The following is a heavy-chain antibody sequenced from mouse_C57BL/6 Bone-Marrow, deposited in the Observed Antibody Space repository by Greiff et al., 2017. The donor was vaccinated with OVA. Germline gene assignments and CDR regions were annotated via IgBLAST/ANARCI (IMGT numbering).Heavy chain of an antibody. CDR3: ARGRVTTVVEDFDY. CDR1: GYTFTDYY. V-gene: IGHV1-19*01. J-gene: IGHJ2*01. Sequence: EVQLQQSGPVLVKPGASVKMSCKASGYTFTDYYMNWVKQSHGKSLEWIGVINPYNGGTSYNQKFKGKATLTVDKSSSTAYMELNSLTSEDSAVYYCARGRVTTVVEDFDYWGQGTTLTVSS. D-gene: IGHD1-1*01. CDR2: INPYNGGT.